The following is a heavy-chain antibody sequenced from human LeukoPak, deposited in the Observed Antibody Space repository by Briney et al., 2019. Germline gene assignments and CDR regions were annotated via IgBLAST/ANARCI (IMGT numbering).Heavy chain of an antibody. V-gene: IGHV1-46*01. CDR1: GYTFTSNY. Sequence: ASVKVSCKASGYTFTSNYIHWVRQAPGQGLEWMGMINPSDGSTNYAQKFQGRVTMTSDRSTSTVAMDLSSLRSDDTAVYYCARESTFRLLRNVSDIWGQGTMVTVSS. D-gene: IGHD5-12*01. J-gene: IGHJ3*02. CDR3: ARESTFRLLRNVSDI. CDR2: INPSDGST.